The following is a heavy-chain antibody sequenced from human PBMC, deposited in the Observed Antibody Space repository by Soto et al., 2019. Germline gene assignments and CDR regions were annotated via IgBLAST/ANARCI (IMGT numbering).Heavy chain of an antibody. CDR2: ISHSGDT. D-gene: IGHD2-2*01. J-gene: IGHJ6*02. V-gene: IGHV4-38-2*01. CDR3: TRIYCTTTSCFINGMDV. Sequence: SETLSLTCAVSGYVITSGYHWGWIRQPPGKELEWIGTISHSGDTYYSPSLKSRVTISIDTAKNHLSLILSSVTAADTATYYCTRIYCTTTSCFINGMDVWGQGTTVTVS. CDR1: GYVITSGYH.